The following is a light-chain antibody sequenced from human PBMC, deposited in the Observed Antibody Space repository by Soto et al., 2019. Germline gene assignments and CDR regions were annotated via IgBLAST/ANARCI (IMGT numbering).Light chain of an antibody. V-gene: IGKV3-20*01. CDR2: GAS. CDR3: QQYGGSSYT. Sequence: EIVLTQSPGTLSLSPGERAALSCMASQSVSSSYLAWYQQKPGQAPRLLIYGASSRATGIPDRFSGSGSGTDFTLTISRLEPEDFAVYYCQQYGGSSYTFGQGTKLEIK. J-gene: IGKJ2*01. CDR1: QSVSSSY.